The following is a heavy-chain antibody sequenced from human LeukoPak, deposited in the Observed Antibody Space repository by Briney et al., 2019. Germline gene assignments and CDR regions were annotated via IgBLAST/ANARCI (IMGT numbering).Heavy chain of an antibody. CDR3: ARSVEQLANFDY. J-gene: IGHJ4*02. CDR2: MYYSGST. V-gene: IGHV4-59*08. Sequence: SETPSLTCTVSGASFSTYYWSWIRQPPGKGLEWIGYMYYSGSTNYNPSLKSRVTISVDTSKNQFSLNLSSVTAADTAVYYCARSVEQLANFDYWGQGTLVTVSS. D-gene: IGHD6-13*01. CDR1: GASFSTYY.